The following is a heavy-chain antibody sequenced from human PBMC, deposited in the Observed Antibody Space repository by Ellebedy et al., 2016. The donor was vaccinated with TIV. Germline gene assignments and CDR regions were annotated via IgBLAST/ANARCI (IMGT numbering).Heavy chain of an antibody. Sequence: AASVKVSCKASGGTFSSYAISWVRQAPGQGLEWMGGIIPIFGTANYAQKFQGRVTMTEDTSTDTAYMELSSLRSEDTAVYYCANSGSGSRHYYYGMDVWGQGTTVTVSS. V-gene: IGHV1-69*06. CDR2: IIPIFGTA. CDR3: ANSGSGSRHYYYGMDV. J-gene: IGHJ6*02. CDR1: GGTFSSYA. D-gene: IGHD3-10*01.